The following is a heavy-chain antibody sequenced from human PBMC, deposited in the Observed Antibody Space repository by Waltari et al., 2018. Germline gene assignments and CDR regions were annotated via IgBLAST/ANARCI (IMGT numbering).Heavy chain of an antibody. V-gene: IGHV3-9*01. CDR2: ISWNSGAI. CDR1: GFAFDESA. Sequence: EVQLVESGGGLVQPGRSLRLSCAASGFAFDESAMHWVRQAPRKGLEWVSGISWNSGAIDYADSVKGRFKISRDNAKNSLFLQMDSLRPEDTALYFCAKVVFTGFDARNYFDSWGQGTLVTVSS. J-gene: IGHJ4*02. CDR3: AKVVFTGFDARNYFDS. D-gene: IGHD2-2*01.